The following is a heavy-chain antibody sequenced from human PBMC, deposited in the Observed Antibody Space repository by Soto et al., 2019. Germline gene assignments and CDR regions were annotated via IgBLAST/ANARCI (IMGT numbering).Heavy chain of an antibody. CDR2: IIPIFGTA. D-gene: IGHD5-18*01. CDR3: ACGYSYGYDDAFDI. V-gene: IGHV1-69*13. Sequence: PAEVPCNASGGSYSSDAIFCVRQDTGQGLEWMGGIIPIFGTASYAQKFQGRVTITADESTSTAYMELSSLRSEDTAVYYCACGYSYGYDDAFDIWGQGTMVTVAS. J-gene: IGHJ3*02. CDR1: GGSYSSDA.